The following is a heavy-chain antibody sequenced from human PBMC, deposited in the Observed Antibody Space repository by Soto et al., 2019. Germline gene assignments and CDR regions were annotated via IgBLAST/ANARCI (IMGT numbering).Heavy chain of an antibody. CDR2: IYYRGNA. J-gene: IGHJ4*02. CDR3: ARDLGSSGWYERTEGGYFDY. V-gene: IGHV4-39*07. Sequence: SETLSLTCSVSDDSINSDKYYWGWIRQPPGKGQEWIGSIYYRGNAYYNPSLQTRVTISLDKSKSQFSLKLSSVTAADTAVYYCARDLGSSGWYERTEGGYFDYWGQGTLVTVSS. CDR1: DDSINSDKYY. D-gene: IGHD6-19*01.